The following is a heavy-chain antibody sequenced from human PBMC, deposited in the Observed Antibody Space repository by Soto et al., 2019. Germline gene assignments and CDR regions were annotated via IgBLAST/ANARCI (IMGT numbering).Heavy chain of an antibody. CDR3: ARHFYGSGKVDY. V-gene: IGHV1-2*02. CDR2: INPNSGGT. CDR1: GYTFTGYY. Sequence: ASVKVSGKASGYTFTGYYMHWVRQAPGQGLEWMGWINPNSGGTNYAQKFQGRVTMTRDTSISTAYMELSRLRSDDTAVYYCARHFYGSGKVDYWGQGTLVTVSS. D-gene: IGHD3-10*01. J-gene: IGHJ4*02.